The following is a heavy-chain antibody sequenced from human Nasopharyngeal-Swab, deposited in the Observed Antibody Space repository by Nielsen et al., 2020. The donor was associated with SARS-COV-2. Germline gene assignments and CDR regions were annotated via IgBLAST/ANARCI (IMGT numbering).Heavy chain of an antibody. V-gene: IGHV3-74*01. J-gene: IGHJ4*02. Sequence: ESLKISCVASGVIFSKYWMHWVRQAPGKGLVWVSRVNQDGSCTDYADSVRGRFTISRDNAKNTLYLQMNSLGVEDTAVYYCVKHQGSSADQWGQGTLVTVSS. CDR2: VNQDGSCT. CDR1: GVIFSKYW. CDR3: VKHQGSSADQ.